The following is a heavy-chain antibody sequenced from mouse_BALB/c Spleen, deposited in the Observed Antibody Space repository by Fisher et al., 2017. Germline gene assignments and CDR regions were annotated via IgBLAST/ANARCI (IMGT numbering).Heavy chain of an antibody. CDR3: ARGHYGGYFDV. Sequence: LKFKGKATLTVDKSSSTAYMGLRSLTSEDSAVYYCARGHYGGYFDVWGAGTTVTVTS. V-gene: IGHV1-26*01. D-gene: IGHD1-1*01. J-gene: IGHJ1*01.